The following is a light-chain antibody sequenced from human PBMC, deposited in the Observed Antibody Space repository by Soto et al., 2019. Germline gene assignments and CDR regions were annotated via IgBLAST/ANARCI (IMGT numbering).Light chain of an antibody. CDR2: NYT. V-gene: IGLV1-40*01. Sequence: QSVLTQPPSVSGAPGQRVTISCTGSNSNIGADYGVHWYKQFPGTAPKLLISNYTNRPSGVPDRFSGSGSGSSASLAITGLQSEDEADYYCQSFDSSLAGPILGAGTKLTVL. J-gene: IGLJ2*01. CDR1: NSNIGADYG. CDR3: QSFDSSLAGPI.